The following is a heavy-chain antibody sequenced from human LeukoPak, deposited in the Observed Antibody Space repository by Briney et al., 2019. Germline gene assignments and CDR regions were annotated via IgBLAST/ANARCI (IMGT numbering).Heavy chain of an antibody. J-gene: IGHJ5*02. V-gene: IGHV1-24*01. D-gene: IGHD1-14*01. CDR1: GYTLTELS. CDR3: ASEPVSRFANWFDP. CDR2: FDPEDGET. Sequence: GASVKVSCKVSGYTLTELSMHWVRRAPGKGLEWMGGFDPEDGETIYAQKFQGRVTMTEDTSTDTAYMELSSLRSEDTAVYYCASEPVSRFANWFDPWGQGTLVTVSS.